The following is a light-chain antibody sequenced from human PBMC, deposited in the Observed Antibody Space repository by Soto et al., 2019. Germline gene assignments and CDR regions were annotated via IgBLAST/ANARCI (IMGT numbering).Light chain of an antibody. Sequence: QSALTQPASVSGSPGQSITISCTGTSSDVGGYKYVSWYQQHPGKAPKLMIYEVSNRPSGISKSFSASKSGNTASLTISGRQAEDEAEYYCISYTSSSTYGFGTATRSPS. CDR3: ISYTSSSTYG. V-gene: IGLV2-14*01. CDR1: SSDVGGYKY. J-gene: IGLJ1*01. CDR2: EVS.